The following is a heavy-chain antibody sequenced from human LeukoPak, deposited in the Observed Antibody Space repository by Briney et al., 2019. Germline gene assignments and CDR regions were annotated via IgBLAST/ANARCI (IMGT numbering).Heavy chain of an antibody. Sequence: SETLSLTCAVYGGSFSGYYWSWIRQPPGKGLEWIGEINRSGSTNYNPSLKSRVTISVDTSKNQFSLKLSSVTAADTAVYYCARDPLGAFDIWGQGTMVTVSS. CDR1: GGSFSGYY. J-gene: IGHJ3*02. CDR2: INRSGST. V-gene: IGHV4-34*01. CDR3: ARDPLGAFDI.